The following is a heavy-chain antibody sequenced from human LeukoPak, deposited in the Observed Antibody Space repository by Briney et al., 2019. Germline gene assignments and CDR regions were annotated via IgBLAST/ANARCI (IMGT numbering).Heavy chain of an antibody. D-gene: IGHD3-3*01. Sequence: SETLSLTCTASGGSISSYYWSWIRQPPGKGLEWIGYIYYSGSTNYNPSLKSRVTISVDTSKNRFSLKLSSVTAADTAVYYCARDPLGSGYYGNYYGMDVWGQGTTVTVSS. V-gene: IGHV4-59*01. J-gene: IGHJ6*02. CDR1: GGSISSYY. CDR2: IYYSGST. CDR3: ARDPLGSGYYGNYYGMDV.